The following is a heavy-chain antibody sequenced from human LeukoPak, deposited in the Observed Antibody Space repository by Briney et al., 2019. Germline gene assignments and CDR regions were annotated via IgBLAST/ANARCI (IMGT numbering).Heavy chain of an antibody. D-gene: IGHD5-12*01. CDR3: ARDEVASD. J-gene: IGHJ4*02. CDR2: INRDGSEK. Sequence: QPGGSLRLSCASSGFTFSSYWMSWVRAARGKGLEWVANINRDGSEKSDVESVKGRFTISRDNAKNSLYRQMNSLRAEDTAVYYCARDEVASDWGQGTLVTVSS. CDR1: GFTFSSYW. V-gene: IGHV3-7*01.